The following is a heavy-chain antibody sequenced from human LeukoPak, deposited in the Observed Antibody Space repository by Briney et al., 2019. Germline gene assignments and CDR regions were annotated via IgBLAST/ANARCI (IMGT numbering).Heavy chain of an antibody. V-gene: IGHV3-30*02. CDR1: GFTFSSYG. CDR2: IRYDGSNK. CDR3: AKSGSYGYSYFDY. D-gene: IGHD5-18*01. Sequence: GGSLRLSCAAYGFTFSSYGMHWVRQAPGKGLEWVAFIRYDGSNKYYADSVKGRFTISRDNSKNTLYLQMNSLRAEDTAVYYCAKSGSYGYSYFDYWGQGTLVTVSS. J-gene: IGHJ4*02.